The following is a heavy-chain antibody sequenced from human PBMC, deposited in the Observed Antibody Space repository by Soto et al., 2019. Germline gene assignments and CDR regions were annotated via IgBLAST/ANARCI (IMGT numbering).Heavy chain of an antibody. CDR2: LTRDGIS. CDR1: GFTFSDYS. CDR3: TKRATTIPTPGNYFDS. Sequence: EVHLLESGGGLVQPGGSLRLSCAASGFTFSDYSMSWVRQTPERGLEWVSSLTRDGISYHADSVQGRFTVSRDNSKNTVSLQMHSLRAEDTALYYCTKRATTIPTPGNYFDSWGQGTLVTVSS. D-gene: IGHD1-1*01. J-gene: IGHJ4*02. V-gene: IGHV3-23*01.